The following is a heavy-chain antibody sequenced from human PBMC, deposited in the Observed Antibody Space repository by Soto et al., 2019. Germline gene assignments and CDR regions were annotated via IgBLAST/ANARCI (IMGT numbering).Heavy chain of an antibody. CDR2: ISGSGGST. V-gene: IGHV3-23*01. CDR3: ANGRRAAYYYGMNV. D-gene: IGHD6-25*01. CDR1: GFTFSSYA. Sequence: GGSLRLSCAASGFTFSSYAMSWVRQAPGKGLEWVSAISGSGGSTYYADSVKGRCTISRDNSTNTRYLQMNSLRAEDTAVYYGANGRRAAYYYGMNVWGQGTTVTSP. J-gene: IGHJ6*02.